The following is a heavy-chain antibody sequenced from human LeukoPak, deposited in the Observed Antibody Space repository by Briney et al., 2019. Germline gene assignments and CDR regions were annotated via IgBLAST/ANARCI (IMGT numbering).Heavy chain of an antibody. CDR2: INAGNGNT. CDR1: GYTFTSYA. CDR3: ARDRDSSNYYFDY. Sequence: GASVKVPCKASGYTFTSYAMHWVHQAPGQRFEWMGWINAGNGNTKYSQRFQGRVTITRDTSASTAYMELSSLRSEDTAVYYCARDRDSSNYYFDYWGQGTLVTVSS. J-gene: IGHJ4*02. V-gene: IGHV1-3*01. D-gene: IGHD6-13*01.